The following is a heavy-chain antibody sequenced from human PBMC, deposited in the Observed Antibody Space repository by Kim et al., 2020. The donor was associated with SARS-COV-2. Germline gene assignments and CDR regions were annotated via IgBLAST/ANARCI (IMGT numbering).Heavy chain of an antibody. CDR2: IIPIFGTA. Sequence: SVKVSCKASGGTFSSYAISWVRQAPGQGLEWMGGIIPIFGTANYAQKFQGRVTITADESTSTAYMELSSLRSEDTAVYYCASVMVATGYYYGMDVWGQGTTVTVSS. D-gene: IGHD5-12*01. J-gene: IGHJ6*02. CDR1: GGTFSSYA. CDR3: ASVMVATGYYYGMDV. V-gene: IGHV1-69*13.